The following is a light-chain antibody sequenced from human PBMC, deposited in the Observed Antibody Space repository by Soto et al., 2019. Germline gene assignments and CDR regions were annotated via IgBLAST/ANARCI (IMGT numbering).Light chain of an antibody. CDR2: DAS. CDR1: QSVSGY. CDR3: QQRSDWPLT. Sequence: EIVLTQSPATLSLSPGERATLSCRASQSVSGYLAWYQQKPGQAPRLLIYDASKRATGIPARFSGSGSGTEFTLTISSLEPEDFAVYYCQQRSDWPLTFGGGTKVEIK. V-gene: IGKV3-11*01. J-gene: IGKJ4*01.